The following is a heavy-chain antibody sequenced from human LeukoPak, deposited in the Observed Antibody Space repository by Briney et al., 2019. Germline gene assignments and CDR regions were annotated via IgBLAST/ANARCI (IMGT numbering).Heavy chain of an antibody. Sequence: PSETLSLTCTVSGGSISSSSYYWGWIRQPPGKGLEWIGSIYYSGSTYYNPSLKSRVTISVDTSKNQFSLRLSSVTDTDTALYSCPRPRYDSSGYFDYWGQGTLVTVSS. J-gene: IGHJ4*02. D-gene: IGHD3-22*01. V-gene: IGHV4-39*01. CDR3: PRPRYDSSGYFDY. CDR1: GGSISSSSYY. CDR2: IYYSGST.